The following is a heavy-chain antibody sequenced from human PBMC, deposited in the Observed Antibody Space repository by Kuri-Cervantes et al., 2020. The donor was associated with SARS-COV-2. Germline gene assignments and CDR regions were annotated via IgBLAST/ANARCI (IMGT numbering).Heavy chain of an antibody. D-gene: IGHD6-19*01. Sequence: GESLKISCAASGFTFSSYSVNWVRQAPGKGLEWVSSISSSSSYIYYADSVKGRFTISRDNAKNSLYLQMNSLRAEDTAVYYCASTTWGYSSGWYNFDYWGQGTLVTVSS. CDR3: ASTTWGYSSGWYNFDY. J-gene: IGHJ4*02. CDR1: GFTFSSYS. CDR2: ISSSSSYI. V-gene: IGHV3-21*01.